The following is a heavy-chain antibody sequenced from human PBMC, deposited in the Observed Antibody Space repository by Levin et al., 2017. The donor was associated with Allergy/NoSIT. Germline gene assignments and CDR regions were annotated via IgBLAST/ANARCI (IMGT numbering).Heavy chain of an antibody. Sequence: GGSLRLSCTASGFTFGDYAMSWVRQAPGKGLEWVGFIRSKAYGGTTEYAASVKGRFTISRDDSKSIAYLQMNSLKTEDTAVYYCTSNDYIWGSYDYWGQGTLVTVSS. V-gene: IGHV3-49*04. D-gene: IGHD3-16*01. CDR3: TSNDYIWGSYDY. CDR2: IRSKAYGGTT. CDR1: GFTFGDYA. J-gene: IGHJ4*02.